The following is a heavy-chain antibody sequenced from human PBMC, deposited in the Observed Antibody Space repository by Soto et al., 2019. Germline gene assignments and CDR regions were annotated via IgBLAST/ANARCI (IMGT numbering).Heavy chain of an antibody. CDR3: ARGSKDDPYNRFDP. CDR1: GYTFTSYG. V-gene: IGHV1-18*01. J-gene: IGHJ5*02. CDR2: ISGYNGKT. Sequence: QLQLVQSGGEVKKPGASVKVSCKASGYTFTSYGISWVRQAPGQGLEWMGWISGYNGKTNYAQKFQGRVTMTTDTSTSTAYMELRSLRSDDTAVYYCARGSKDDPYNRFDPWGQGTLVTVSS. D-gene: IGHD1-1*01.